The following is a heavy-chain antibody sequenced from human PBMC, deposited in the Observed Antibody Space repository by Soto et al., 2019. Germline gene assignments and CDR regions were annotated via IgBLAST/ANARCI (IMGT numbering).Heavy chain of an antibody. D-gene: IGHD3-22*01. V-gene: IGHV4-34*01. CDR2: IDHRGST. CDR1: GGSFSGYY. J-gene: IGHJ4*02. CDR3: AGLYPYERSGYHLNY. Sequence: AWETLSLTCFGSGGSFSGYYWRWMGRRPGKGLEWVGGIDHRGSTNYNPSLGSRVTISVDTSKNQFSLKLSSVTAADTAVFYCAGLYPYERSGYHLNYWGQGALVTVSS.